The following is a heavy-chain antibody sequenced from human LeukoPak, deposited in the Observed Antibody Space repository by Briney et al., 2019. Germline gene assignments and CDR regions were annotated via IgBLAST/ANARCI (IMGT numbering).Heavy chain of an antibody. CDR1: CGYISSGGYY. CDR2: IYYSGST. CDR3: ARGGITVVTRFVDY. J-gene: IGHJ4*02. D-gene: IGHD4-23*01. Sequence: SQTLSLTCTVSCGYISSGGYYWSWIRQHPGKGLEWIGYIYYSGSTYYNPSLKSRVTISVDTSKNQFSLKLSSVTDADTAVYYSARGGITVVTRFVDYWGQGTLVTVSS. V-gene: IGHV4-31*03.